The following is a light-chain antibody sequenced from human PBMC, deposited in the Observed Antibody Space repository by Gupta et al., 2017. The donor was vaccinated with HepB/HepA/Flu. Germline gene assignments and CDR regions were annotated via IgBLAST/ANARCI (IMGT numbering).Light chain of an antibody. J-gene: IGLJ3*02. CDR3: VLYMGSGIWV. CDR1: SGSVSTRYY. V-gene: IGLV8-61*01. Sequence: TVVTPEPSLSLSPGGTFPLSCAISSGSVSTRYYPSWYQQTPGQAPLTLTYSTDTRSSGVPDRFSGSILGKKAALTLTGAQADDESVYYCVLYMGSGIWVFGGGTKLTVL. CDR2: STD.